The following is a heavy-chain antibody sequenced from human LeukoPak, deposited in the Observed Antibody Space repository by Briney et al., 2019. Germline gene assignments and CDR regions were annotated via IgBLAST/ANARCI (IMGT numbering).Heavy chain of an antibody. CDR2: IYYSGST. D-gene: IGHD3-22*01. Sequence: SETLSLTCTVSGGSISSGGYYWSWIRQHPGKGLAWIGYIYYSGSTYYNPSLKSRVTISVDTSKNQFSLKLSSVTAADTAVYYCARDSFYDSSGYYGWYFDLWGRGTLVTVSS. V-gene: IGHV4-31*03. CDR1: GGSISSGGYY. J-gene: IGHJ2*01. CDR3: ARDSFYDSSGYYGWYFDL.